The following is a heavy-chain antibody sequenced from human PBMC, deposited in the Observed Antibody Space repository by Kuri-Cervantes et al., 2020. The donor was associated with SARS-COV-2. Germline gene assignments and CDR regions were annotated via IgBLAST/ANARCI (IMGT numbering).Heavy chain of an antibody. CDR2: VIPVLGSS. CDR3: ARGGYYYYYYGMDV. J-gene: IGHJ6*02. D-gene: IGHD3-10*01. Sequence: SVKVSCKSSGGTFSDHAISWVRQAPGQGLEWMGGVIPVLGSSNYAQRFQDRVTINADKSTSTAYMELSSLRSEDTAVYYCARGGYYYYYYGMDVWGQGTTVTVSS. V-gene: IGHV1-69*10. CDR1: GGTFSDHA.